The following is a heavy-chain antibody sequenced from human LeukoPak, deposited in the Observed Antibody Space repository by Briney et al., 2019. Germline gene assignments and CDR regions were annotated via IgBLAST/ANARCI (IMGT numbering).Heavy chain of an antibody. CDR2: IYTSGST. J-gene: IGHJ3*02. D-gene: IGHD2/OR15-2a*01. CDR1: GGSISSGSYY. CDR3: ARGGDFNDAFDI. Sequence: SETLSLTCTVSGGSISSGSYYWSWIRQPAGKGLEWIGRIYTSGSTNYNPSLKSRVTMSVDTSKDQFSLKLSSVTAADTAVYYCARGGDFNDAFDIWGQGTMVTVSS. V-gene: IGHV4-61*02.